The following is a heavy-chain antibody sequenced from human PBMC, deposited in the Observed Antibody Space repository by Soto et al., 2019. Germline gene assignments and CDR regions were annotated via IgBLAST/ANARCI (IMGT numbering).Heavy chain of an antibody. V-gene: IGHV3-23*01. D-gene: IGHD3-22*01. CDR1: GFTFRNCA. Sequence: PGGSLRLSCSAAGFTFRNCAMRWVRQSPGKGLEWVSGVSSTGTSPYYAGSVQGRFTISRDNSKNMFYLQMKSLRAEDTAIYYCAKARPSGGYYYVEAFDVWGQGTMVTVSS. J-gene: IGHJ3*01. CDR3: AKARPSGGYYYVEAFDV. CDR2: VSSTGTSP.